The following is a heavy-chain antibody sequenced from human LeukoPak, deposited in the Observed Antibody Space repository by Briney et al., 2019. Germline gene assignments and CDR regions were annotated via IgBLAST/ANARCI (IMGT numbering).Heavy chain of an antibody. J-gene: IGHJ4*02. Sequence: TSETLSLTCTVSGGSISSYYWSWIRQPPGKGLEWIGYIYYSGNTNYNPSLKSRVTISIDTSKNQFSLNLSSVTAADTAVYYCARGASGYSYGWGQGTLVTVSS. CDR3: ARGASGYSYG. CDR1: GGSISSYY. CDR2: IYYSGNT. D-gene: IGHD5-18*01. V-gene: IGHV4-59*01.